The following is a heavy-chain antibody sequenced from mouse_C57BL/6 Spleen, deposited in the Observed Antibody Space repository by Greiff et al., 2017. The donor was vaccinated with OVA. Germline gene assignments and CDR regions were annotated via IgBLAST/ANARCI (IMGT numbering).Heavy chain of an antibody. V-gene: IGHV3-6*01. J-gene: IGHJ1*03. D-gene: IGHD2-2*01. CDR3: ARRGVTTHWYFDV. CDR2: ISYDGSN. CDR1: GYSITSGYY. Sequence: VQLNESGPGLVKPSQSLSLTCSVTGYSITSGYYWNWIRQFPGNKLEWMGYISYDGSNNYNPSLKNRISITRDTSKNQFFLKLNSVTTEDTATYYCARRGVTTHWYFDVWGTGTTVTVSS.